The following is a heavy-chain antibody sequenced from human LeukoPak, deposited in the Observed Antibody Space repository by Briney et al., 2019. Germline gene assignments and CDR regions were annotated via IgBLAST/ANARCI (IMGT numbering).Heavy chain of an antibody. CDR3: TVVGADFRLGY. CDR2: IRSKAYGGTT. CDR1: GLTFGDYA. J-gene: IGHJ4*02. V-gene: IGHV3-49*03. Sequence: GGSLRLSCTASGLTFGDYAMSWFRQAPGKGLEWVGFIRSKAYGGTTEYAASVKGRFTISRDDSKSIAYLQMNSLKTEDTAVYYCTVVGADFRLGYWGQGTLVTVSS. D-gene: IGHD1-26*01.